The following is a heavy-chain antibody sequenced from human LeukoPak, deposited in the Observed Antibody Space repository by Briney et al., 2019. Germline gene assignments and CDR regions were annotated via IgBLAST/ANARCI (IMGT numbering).Heavy chain of an antibody. D-gene: IGHD6-6*01. Sequence: GGSLRLSCAASGFTVSSNYMSWVRQAPGKGLEWVSTISGGTSGTHYADSVRGRFTISRDNSKNTLYLQLNSLRADDTAVYYCVKDAWYGSSSYFDFWGQGTLVTVSS. V-gene: IGHV3-23*01. CDR3: VKDAWYGSSSYFDF. J-gene: IGHJ4*02. CDR1: GFTVSSNY. CDR2: ISGGTSGT.